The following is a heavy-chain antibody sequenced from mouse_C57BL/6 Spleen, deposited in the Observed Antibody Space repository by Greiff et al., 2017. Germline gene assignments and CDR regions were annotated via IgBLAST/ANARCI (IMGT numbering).Heavy chain of an antibody. D-gene: IGHD3-3*01. CDR3: ARGGTPYYAMDY. V-gene: IGHV1-42*01. J-gene: IGHJ4*01. Sequence: EVQLQQSGPELVKPGASVTISCKASGYSFTGYYMNWVKQSPEKSLEWIGEINPSTGGTTYNQKFKAKATLTVDKSSSTAYMQLKSLTSEDSAVYYCARGGTPYYAMDYWGQGTSVTVSS. CDR2: INPSTGGT. CDR1: GYSFTGYY.